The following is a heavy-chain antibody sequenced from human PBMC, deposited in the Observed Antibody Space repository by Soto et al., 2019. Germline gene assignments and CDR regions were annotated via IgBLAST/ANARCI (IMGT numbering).Heavy chain of an antibody. Sequence: EVQLVESGGGLVQPGGSLRLACAASGFSFSSYWMHWVRQAPGKGPVWVSRINTDGSRTSYADSVKGRFTISRDNAKKSLYLQMSSLRFEDTAVYYCAREDVGYSFGLWDQGTLVTVSS. V-gene: IGHV3-74*01. CDR2: INTDGSRT. CDR1: GFSFSSYW. CDR3: AREDVGYSFGL. J-gene: IGHJ4*02. D-gene: IGHD5-12*01.